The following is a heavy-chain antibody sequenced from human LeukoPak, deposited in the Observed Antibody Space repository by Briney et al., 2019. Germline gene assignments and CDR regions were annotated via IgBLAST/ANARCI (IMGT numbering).Heavy chain of an antibody. CDR2: IYYSGST. J-gene: IGHJ4*02. V-gene: IGHV4-39*01. CDR3: ASQYGSYNY. CDR1: GGSISSSSYY. Sequence: SETLSLTCTVSGGSISSSSYYWGWIRQPPGKGLERIGSIYYSGSTYYNPSLKSRVTISVDTSKNQFSLKLSSVTAADTAVYYCASQYGSYNYWGQGTLVTVSS. D-gene: IGHD3-10*01.